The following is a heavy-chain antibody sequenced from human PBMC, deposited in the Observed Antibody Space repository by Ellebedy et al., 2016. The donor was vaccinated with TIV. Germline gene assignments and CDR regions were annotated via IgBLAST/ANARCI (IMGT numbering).Heavy chain of an antibody. CDR3: ARTFSGYVDY. D-gene: IGHD3-22*01. Sequence: GESLKISXAASGFTFSSYGMHWVRQAPGKGLEWVAVIWYDGSNKYYADSVKGRFTISRDNSKNTLYLQMNSLRAEDTAVYYCARTFSGYVDYWGQGTLVTVSS. V-gene: IGHV3-33*01. CDR2: IWYDGSNK. CDR1: GFTFSSYG. J-gene: IGHJ4*02.